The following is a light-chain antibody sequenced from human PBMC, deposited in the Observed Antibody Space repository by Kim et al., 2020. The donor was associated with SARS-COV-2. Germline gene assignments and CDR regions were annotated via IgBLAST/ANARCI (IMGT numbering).Light chain of an antibody. V-gene: IGKV3-20*01. Sequence: LKPGESATHSCRASQGVSSSYLAWYQQKPGQAPRHLIYGASSRATGIPDRFSGSGSGTDFTLTISRLEPEDFAVYYCQQYGSSRTFGQGTKVDIK. CDR2: GAS. J-gene: IGKJ1*01. CDR1: QGVSSSY. CDR3: QQYGSSRT.